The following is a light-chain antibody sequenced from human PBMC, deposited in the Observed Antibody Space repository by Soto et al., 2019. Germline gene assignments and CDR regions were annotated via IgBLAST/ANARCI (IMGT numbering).Light chain of an antibody. CDR2: DAF. CDR1: QSIGNS. V-gene: IGKV3-11*01. Sequence: TVLTQSPSTLSLSPGERATLSCKASQSIGNSLGWFQQKPGQAPRLLIDDAFNRATGIPARFSGSGSGSDFTLTISNLEPEDFGVYYCRQRYNWPLAFGGGTKVEIK. J-gene: IGKJ4*01. CDR3: RQRYNWPLA.